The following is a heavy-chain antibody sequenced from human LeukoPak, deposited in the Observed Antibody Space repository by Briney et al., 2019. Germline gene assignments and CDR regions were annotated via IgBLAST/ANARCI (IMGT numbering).Heavy chain of an antibody. J-gene: IGHJ4*02. CDR3: ARMAGYGSGSYPIDY. V-gene: IGHV3-33*01. Sequence: GGSLRLSCAASGFTFSSYGMHWVRQAPGKGLEWVAVIWYDGSNKYYADSVKGRFTISRDNSKNTLYLQMNSLRAEDTAVYYCARMAGYGSGSYPIDYWGQGTLVTVSP. CDR1: GFTFSSYG. D-gene: IGHD3-10*01. CDR2: IWYDGSNK.